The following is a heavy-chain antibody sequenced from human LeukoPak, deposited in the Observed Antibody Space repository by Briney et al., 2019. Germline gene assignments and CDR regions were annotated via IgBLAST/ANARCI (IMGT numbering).Heavy chain of an antibody. Sequence: PGRSLRLSCAASGFTFSSYAMHWVRQAPGKGLEWVAVISYDGSNKYYADSVKGRFTISRDNSKNTLYLQMNSLRAEDTAVYYCARDGDTAMALAYWGQGTLVTVSS. CDR2: ISYDGSNK. J-gene: IGHJ4*02. CDR1: GFTFSSYA. D-gene: IGHD5-18*01. V-gene: IGHV3-30-3*01. CDR3: ARDGDTAMALAY.